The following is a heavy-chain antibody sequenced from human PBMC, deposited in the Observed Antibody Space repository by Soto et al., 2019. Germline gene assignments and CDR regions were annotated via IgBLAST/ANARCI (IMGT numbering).Heavy chain of an antibody. J-gene: IGHJ4*02. V-gene: IGHV4-30-2*01. CDR1: GGSISSGGYS. D-gene: IGHD3-10*01. CDR2: IYHSGST. CDR3: ARGNWDYGSGSYFSLDY. Sequence: SETLSLTCAVSGGSISSGGYSWSWIRQPPGKGLEWIGYIYHSGSTYYNPSLKSRVTISVDRSKNQFSLKLSSVTAADTAVYYCARGNWDYGSGSYFSLDYWGQGTLVTVSS.